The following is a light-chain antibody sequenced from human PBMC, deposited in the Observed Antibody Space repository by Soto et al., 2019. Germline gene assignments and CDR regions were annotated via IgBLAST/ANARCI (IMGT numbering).Light chain of an antibody. CDR3: QAWDSSTGV. Sequence: SYELTQPPSVSVSPGQTTSITCSGEKLGDKYVCWYQQKPGQSPVLVIYQDRKRPSGIPERFSGSNSGNTATLTISGTQAMDEADYYCQAWDSSTGVFGTGTKLTVL. CDR2: QDR. J-gene: IGLJ1*01. CDR1: KLGDKY. V-gene: IGLV3-1*01.